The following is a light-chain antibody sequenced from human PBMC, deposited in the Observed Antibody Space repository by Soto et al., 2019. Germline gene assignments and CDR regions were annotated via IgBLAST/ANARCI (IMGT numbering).Light chain of an antibody. CDR1: QSISNR. J-gene: IGKJ1*01. Sequence: DIQMTQSPSTLSASVGDRVTITCRASQSISNRLAWYQQKPGKAPKVLIYDASSLEGGVPSRFSGTGSATXFXXXXXXXXXDXXATYHCQHYGGVWTFGQGTKVEIK. V-gene: IGKV1-5*01. CDR2: DAS. CDR3: QHYGGVWT.